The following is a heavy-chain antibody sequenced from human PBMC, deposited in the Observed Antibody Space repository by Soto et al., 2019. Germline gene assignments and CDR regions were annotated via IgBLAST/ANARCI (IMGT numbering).Heavy chain of an antibody. CDR1: GVTFSYYG. V-gene: IGHV3-33*08. CDR3: ARDADTTGHYSHFDL. CDR2: MHTGGNEK. J-gene: IGHJ4*02. D-gene: IGHD3-9*01. Sequence: QVQLVESGGGVVQPGGSLRLSCAATGVTFSYYGFHWVRQAPGKGLEWVAVMHTGGNEKYYVDSVKGRFTVSRDDSRNMVYLEMSGLRAEDTAEYFCARDADTTGHYSHFDLCGRGALVAVS.